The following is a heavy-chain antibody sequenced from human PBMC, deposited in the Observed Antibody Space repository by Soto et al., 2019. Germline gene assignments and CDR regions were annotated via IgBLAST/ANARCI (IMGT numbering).Heavy chain of an antibody. V-gene: IGHV3-30*18. D-gene: IGHD3-22*01. J-gene: IGHJ4*02. Sequence: GGSLRLSCAASGFTFSSYGMHWVRQAPGKGLEWVAVISYDGSNKYYADSVKGRFTISRDNSKSTLYLQMNSLRAEDTAVYYCAKDNGPGYYYDSSGYLDYWGQGTLVTVSS. CDR3: AKDNGPGYYYDSSGYLDY. CDR1: GFTFSSYG. CDR2: ISYDGSNK.